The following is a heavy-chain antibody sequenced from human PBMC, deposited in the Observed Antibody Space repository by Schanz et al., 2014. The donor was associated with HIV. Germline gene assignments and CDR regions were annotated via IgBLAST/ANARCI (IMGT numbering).Heavy chain of an antibody. CDR2: ISYEGSNK. V-gene: IGHV3-30*04. J-gene: IGHJ6*02. CDR3: ARVANWDYYGMDV. CDR1: GFTFSSFA. D-gene: IGHD3-16*01. Sequence: QVQLVESGGGVVQPGRSLRLSCAASGFTFSSFAMHWVRQAPGKGLEWVALISYEGSNKYYADSVKGRFTISRDNSKNTLFLQMNSLRGEDTAVYYCARVANWDYYGMDVWGRGTTVTVSS.